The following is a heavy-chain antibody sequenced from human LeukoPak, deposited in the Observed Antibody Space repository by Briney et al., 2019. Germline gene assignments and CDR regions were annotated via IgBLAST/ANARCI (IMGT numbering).Heavy chain of an antibody. Sequence: EASAKVSCKASGYTFTGYYMHWVRQVPGQGLEWMGRINPNSGGTNYAQKFQDRVAMTRDTPISTAYMELNRLTSDDTAVYYCSASFSGYDRLFDYWGQGTLVTVSS. D-gene: IGHD5-12*01. CDR2: INPNSGGT. CDR3: SASFSGYDRLFDY. V-gene: IGHV1-2*06. J-gene: IGHJ4*02. CDR1: GYTFTGYY.